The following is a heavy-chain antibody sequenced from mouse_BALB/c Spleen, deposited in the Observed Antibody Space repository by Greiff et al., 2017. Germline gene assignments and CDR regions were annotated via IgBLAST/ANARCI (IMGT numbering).Heavy chain of an antibody. V-gene: IGHV5-6-3*01. CDR1: GFTFSSYG. D-gene: IGHD2-14*01. J-gene: IGHJ4*01. CDR2: INSNGGST. Sequence: EVQRVESGGGLVQPGGSLKLSCAASGFTFSSYGMSWVRQTPDKRLELVATINSNGGSTYYPDSVKGRFTISRDNAKNTLYLQMSSLKSEDTAMYYCARDGVPFYYRYDDYYAMDYWGQGTSVTVSS. CDR3: ARDGVPFYYRYDDYYAMDY.